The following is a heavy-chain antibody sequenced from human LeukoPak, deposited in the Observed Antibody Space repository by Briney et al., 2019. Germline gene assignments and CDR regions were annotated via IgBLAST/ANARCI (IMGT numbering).Heavy chain of an antibody. CDR3: ARTNRYYYYMDV. CDR2: IYYRGFS. CDR1: GASMNNNY. Sequence: SETLSLTCTVSGASMNNNYWSWIRQPPGKGLEWIGYIYYRGFSTYNPSLKSRVTISVDTSKNQFSLKLSSVTAADTAVYYCARTNRYYYYMDVWGKGTTVTVSS. V-gene: IGHV4-59*12. J-gene: IGHJ6*03.